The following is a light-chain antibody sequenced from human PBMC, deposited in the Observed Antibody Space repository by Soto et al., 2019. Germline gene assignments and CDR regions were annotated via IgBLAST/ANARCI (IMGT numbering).Light chain of an antibody. CDR2: AAS. J-gene: IGKJ1*01. Sequence: DIQMTQSPSSLSASIGDRVTITCRASQTVNTHLHWYQQKPGKAPKLLIYAASNLQSGVPSRFSGSGSGTNFTLSLNSLQPEDFATYYCQQGYSNPWTFGQGTKVEIK. CDR1: QTVNTH. V-gene: IGKV1-39*01. CDR3: QQGYSNPWT.